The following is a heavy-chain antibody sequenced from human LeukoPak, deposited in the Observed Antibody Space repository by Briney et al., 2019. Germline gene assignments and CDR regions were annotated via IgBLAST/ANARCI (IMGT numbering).Heavy chain of an antibody. V-gene: IGHV3-21*01. CDR2: ISPSSTYI. CDR3: ARDFAGEGDY. Sequence: GGSLCLSCAASGFTFSSYTMNWVRQAPGKGLEWVSSISPSSTYIYYADSLKGRFTISRDNAKNSLYLQMNSLRAEDTAVYYCARDFAGEGDYLGQGTLVTVSS. J-gene: IGHJ4*02. D-gene: IGHD2-21*01. CDR1: GFTFSSYT.